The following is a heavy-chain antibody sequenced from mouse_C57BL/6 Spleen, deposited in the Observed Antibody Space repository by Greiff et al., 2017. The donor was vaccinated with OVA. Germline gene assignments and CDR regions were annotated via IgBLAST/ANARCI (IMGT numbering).Heavy chain of an antibody. CDR1: GYAFSSYW. CDR3: AREQTTVVNGYYAMDY. CDR2: IYPGDGDT. J-gene: IGHJ4*01. Sequence: QVHVKQSGAELVKPGASVKISCKASGYAFSSYWMNWVKQRPGKGLEWIGQIYPGDGDTNYNGKFKGKATLTADKSSSTAYMQLSSLTSEDSAVYFCAREQTTVVNGYYAMDYWGQGTSVTVSS. D-gene: IGHD1-1*01. V-gene: IGHV1-80*01.